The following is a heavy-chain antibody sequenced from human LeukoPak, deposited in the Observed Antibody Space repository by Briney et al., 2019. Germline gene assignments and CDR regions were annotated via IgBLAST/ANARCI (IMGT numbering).Heavy chain of an antibody. CDR2: INWNGGST. CDR3: ATTSYYYDSSGYYLFDY. CDR1: GFTFDDYG. V-gene: IGHV3-20*04. D-gene: IGHD3-22*01. J-gene: IGHJ4*02. Sequence: GGSLRLSCAASGFTFDDYGMGWVRQAPGKGLEWVSGINWNGGSTGYADSVKGRFTISRDNAKNSLYLQMNSLRAEDTALYYCATTSYYYDSSGYYLFDYWGQGTLVTVSS.